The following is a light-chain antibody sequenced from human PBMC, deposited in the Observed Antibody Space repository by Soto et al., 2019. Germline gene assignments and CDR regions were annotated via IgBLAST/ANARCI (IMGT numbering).Light chain of an antibody. Sequence: EIVLTQSPGTLSLSPGERATLSCRASQSFGSNYLARYQQKPGQAPRLVLYGASSRATGIPDRFSGSGSGTDFTLTISRLEPEDFAVYYCQQYGSSRGYTFGQGTKLEIK. J-gene: IGKJ2*01. CDR1: QSFGSNY. V-gene: IGKV3-20*01. CDR2: GAS. CDR3: QQYGSSRGYT.